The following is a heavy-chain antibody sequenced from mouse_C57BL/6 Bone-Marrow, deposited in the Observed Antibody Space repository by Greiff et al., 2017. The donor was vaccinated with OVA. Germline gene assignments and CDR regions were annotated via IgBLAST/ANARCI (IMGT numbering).Heavy chain of an antibody. CDR1: GFTFSNYW. CDR3: TADYYGSSYLYYFDY. J-gene: IGHJ2*01. CDR2: IRLKSDNYAT. D-gene: IGHD1-1*01. V-gene: IGHV6-3*01. Sequence: EVKLQESGGGLVQPGGSMKLSCVASGFTFSNYWMNWVRQSPEKGLEWVAQIRLKSDNYATHYAESVKGRFTISRDDSKSSVYLQMNNLRAEDTGIYYCTADYYGSSYLYYFDYWGQGTTLTVSS.